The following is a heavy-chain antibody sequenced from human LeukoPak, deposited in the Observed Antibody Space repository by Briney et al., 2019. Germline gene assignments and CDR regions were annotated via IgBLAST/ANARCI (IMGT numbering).Heavy chain of an antibody. Sequence: ASVKVSCKASGYTFTGYYMHWVRQAPGQGLEWMGWINPNSGGTNYAQKFQGRVTMTRDTSISTAYMELSRLRSEDTAIYYCARLRATMYLDYWGQGTLVTVSS. CDR3: ARLRATMYLDY. D-gene: IGHD5-12*01. CDR1: GYTFTGYY. V-gene: IGHV1-2*02. CDR2: INPNSGGT. J-gene: IGHJ4*02.